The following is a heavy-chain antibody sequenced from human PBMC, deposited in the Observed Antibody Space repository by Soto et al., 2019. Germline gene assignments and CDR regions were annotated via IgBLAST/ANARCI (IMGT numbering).Heavy chain of an antibody. V-gene: IGHV6-1*01. CDR3: ARLRGASCFDL. CDR2: TYYRSRWFN. Sequence: SQTLSLTCAISGDSVSSNTVAWNWIRQSPSRGLEWLGRTYYRSRWFNDYAGSVKGRITIKPDTSNNQFSLQLTSLSPDDTAVYYCARLRGASCFDLWGQGTRVTFS. J-gene: IGHJ5*01. CDR1: GDSVSSNTVA.